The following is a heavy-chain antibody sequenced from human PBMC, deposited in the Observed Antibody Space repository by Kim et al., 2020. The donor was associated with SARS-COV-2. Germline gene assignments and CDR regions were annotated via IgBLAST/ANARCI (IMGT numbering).Heavy chain of an antibody. Sequence: GGSLRLSCAASGFTFSSYGMHWVRQAPGKGLEWVAVISYDGSNKYYADSVKGRFTISRDNSKNTLYLQMNSLRAEDTAVYYCAKEGSGLAAAGTLDYWGQGTLVTVSS. V-gene: IGHV3-30*18. CDR3: AKEGSGLAAAGTLDY. CDR1: GFTFSSYG. CDR2: ISYDGSNK. D-gene: IGHD6-13*01. J-gene: IGHJ4*02.